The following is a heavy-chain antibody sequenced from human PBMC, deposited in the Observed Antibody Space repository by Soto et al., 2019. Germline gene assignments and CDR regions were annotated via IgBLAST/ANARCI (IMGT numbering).Heavy chain of an antibody. D-gene: IGHD4-17*01. CDR3: EKTLDDYPSHIFDY. CDR2: ISGSGGST. CDR1: GFTFSSYA. Sequence: GGSLRLSCAASGFTFSSYAMSWVRQAPGKGLEWVSAISGSGGSTYYADSVKGRFTISRDNSKNTLYLQMNSLRAEDTAVYYCEKTLDDYPSHIFDYWGQGTLVTVSS. J-gene: IGHJ4*02. V-gene: IGHV3-23*01.